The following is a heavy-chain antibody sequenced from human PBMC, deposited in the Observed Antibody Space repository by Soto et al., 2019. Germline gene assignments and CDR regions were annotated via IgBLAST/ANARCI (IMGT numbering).Heavy chain of an antibody. Sequence: ASVKVSCKASGYTFTGHYIHWVRQAPEQGPEWMGEIGPGSGATRYAQRFQGRVTMTRDMSLTTVYMELNNLSPDDTAVYYCGRGRSGQIVVFYWGQGTPVTVSS. CDR3: GRGRSGQIVVFY. D-gene: IGHD1-26*01. CDR2: IGPGSGAT. CDR1: GYTFTGHY. V-gene: IGHV1-2*02. J-gene: IGHJ4*02.